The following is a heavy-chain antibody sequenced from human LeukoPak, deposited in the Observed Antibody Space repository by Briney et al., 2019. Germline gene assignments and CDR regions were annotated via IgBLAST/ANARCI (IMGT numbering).Heavy chain of an antibody. CDR1: RFTFSSFG. V-gene: IGHV3-30*18. D-gene: IGHD6-19*01. CDR3: AKRGGGSGWYLSY. CDR2: ISYDGRNK. J-gene: IGHJ4*02. Sequence: GGSLRLSCAASRFTFSSFGMHWVRQAPGKGLEWVAVISYDGRNKYYEDSVKGRFTISRDNSKNTLYLQMNSLRAEDTAVYYCAKRGGGSGWYLSYWGQGTLVTVSS.